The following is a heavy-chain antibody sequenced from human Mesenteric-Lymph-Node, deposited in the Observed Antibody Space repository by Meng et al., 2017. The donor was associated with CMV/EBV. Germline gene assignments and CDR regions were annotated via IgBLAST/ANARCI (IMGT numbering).Heavy chain of an antibody. CDR1: GFTFSSYS. CDR3: VRDGRYCVSYDCRGDGFDV. Sequence: GESLKISCDSSGFTFSSYSMNWVRQAPGKELEWVSSISSSGSYIYYADSLRGRFTISRDNARNSLSLQMDSLTADDTAVYYCVRDGRYCVSYDCRGDGFDVWGPGTMVTVSS. CDR2: ISSSGSYI. D-gene: IGHD2-15*01. V-gene: IGHV3-21*01. J-gene: IGHJ3*01.